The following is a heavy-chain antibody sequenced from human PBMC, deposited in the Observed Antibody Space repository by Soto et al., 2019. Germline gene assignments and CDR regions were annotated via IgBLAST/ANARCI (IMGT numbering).Heavy chain of an antibody. J-gene: IGHJ4*02. CDR1: GFSLTTSGVG. CDR2: LYWDDDK. D-gene: IGHD3-3*01. Sequence: QITLNESGPTGVRPTETLTLTCRFSGFSLTTSGVGVGWVRQSPGKAPEWLALLYWDDDKRYSESLKSRLTITKDTSKNQVVLTVANLDPTDTATYYCAHRVLRTVFGLVTTTAIYFDFWGQGTPVAVSS. V-gene: IGHV2-5*02. CDR3: AHRVLRTVFGLVTTTAIYFDF.